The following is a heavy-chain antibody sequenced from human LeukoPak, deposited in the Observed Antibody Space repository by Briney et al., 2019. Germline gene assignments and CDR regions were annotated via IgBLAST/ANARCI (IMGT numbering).Heavy chain of an antibody. Sequence: PGGSLRLSCAASGFSFNAYALHWLRQAPGKGLEWVAVISSDGSQKYHADSLKGRFTISRDKSHNTLYLEMNNLRAEDTAVYYCARIGGTDFDYWGQGTLVTVSS. CDR2: ISSDGSQK. V-gene: IGHV3-30-3*01. CDR1: GFSFNAYA. CDR3: ARIGGTDFDY. J-gene: IGHJ4*02.